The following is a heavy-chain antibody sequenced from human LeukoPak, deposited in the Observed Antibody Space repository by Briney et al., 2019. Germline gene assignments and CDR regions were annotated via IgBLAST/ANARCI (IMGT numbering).Heavy chain of an antibody. CDR2: IYYSGRT. J-gene: IGHJ4*02. CDR1: GGSISSGGYS. Sequence: PSETLSLTCAVSGGSISSGGYSWSWIRQPPGKGLEWIGYIYYSGRTYYNPSLKSRITISLDTSKNQFSLNLTSVSAADTAFYFCARSSDYGDYDWGQGTLITVSS. CDR3: ARSSDYGDYD. V-gene: IGHV4-30-2*05. D-gene: IGHD4-17*01.